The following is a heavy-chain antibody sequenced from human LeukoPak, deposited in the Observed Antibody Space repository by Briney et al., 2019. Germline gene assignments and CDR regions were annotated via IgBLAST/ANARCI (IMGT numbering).Heavy chain of an antibody. CDR1: GFTFNSYA. CDR3: AKGVYSSGWSPSDY. CDR2: ISGSGGST. Sequence: PGGSLRLSCAASGFTFNSYAMSWVRQAPGKGLEWVSAISGSGGSTYYADSVKGRFTISRDNSKTTLYLQMNSLRAEDTAVYYCAKGVYSSGWSPSDYWGQGTLVTVSS. D-gene: IGHD6-19*01. V-gene: IGHV3-23*01. J-gene: IGHJ4*02.